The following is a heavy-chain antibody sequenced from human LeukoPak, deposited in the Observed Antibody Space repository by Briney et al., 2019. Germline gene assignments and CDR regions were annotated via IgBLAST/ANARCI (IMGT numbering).Heavy chain of an antibody. CDR1: GGSISSSSYY. V-gene: IGHV4-39*02. J-gene: IGHJ5*02. D-gene: IGHD3-22*01. Sequence: PSETLSLTCTVSGGSISSSSYYWGWIRQPPGKGLECIGSIYYSGSTYYNPSLKSRVTISVDTSKNHSSLKLSSLTAADTAVYYCARSYDISGLMESWGQGTLVTVSS. CDR3: ARSYDISGLMES. CDR2: IYYSGST.